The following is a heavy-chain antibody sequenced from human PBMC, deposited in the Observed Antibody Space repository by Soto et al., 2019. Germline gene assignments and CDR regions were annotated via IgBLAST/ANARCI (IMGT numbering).Heavy chain of an antibody. D-gene: IGHD2-15*01. V-gene: IGHV2-5*02. Sequence: QITLKESGPTLVKPTQTLTLTCTISGFSLSTSGVGVGWIRQPQGKALEWLALIYWDDDKRYSPSLKSRLTITKDTSKNQVVLTMTNMDPVDTATYYCAHTGVAAYWFDPWGQGTLVTVSS. J-gene: IGHJ5*02. CDR2: IYWDDDK. CDR3: AHTGVAAYWFDP. CDR1: GFSLSTSGVG.